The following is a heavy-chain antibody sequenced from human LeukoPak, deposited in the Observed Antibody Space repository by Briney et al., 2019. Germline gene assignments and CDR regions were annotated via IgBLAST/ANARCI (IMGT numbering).Heavy chain of an antibody. V-gene: IGHV4-61*02. CDR1: GYSISSGTYD. J-gene: IGHJ3*02. CDR2: ISTSGST. Sequence: SETLSLTCTVSGYSISSGTYDWTWIRQPAGKGLEWIVRISTSGSTNYNPSLKSRVTISLDTSKNQFSLKLSSVTAADTAVFYCARFTGYCSGTSCYPNAFDIWGQGTMVTVSS. CDR3: ARFTGYCSGTSCYPNAFDI. D-gene: IGHD2-2*01.